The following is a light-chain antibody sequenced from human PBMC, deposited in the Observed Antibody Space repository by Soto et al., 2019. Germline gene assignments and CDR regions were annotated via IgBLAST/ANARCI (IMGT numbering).Light chain of an antibody. CDR1: SSDVGGYDY. Sequence: QSVLTQPASVSGSPGQSITISCTGSSSDVGGYDYVSWSQQHPGKAPKLIIYDVSNRPSGVSNRFSGSKSGNTASLTISGLQAEDEADYYCSSYTSSTTLVFGGGTKLTVL. CDR2: DVS. J-gene: IGLJ2*01. V-gene: IGLV2-14*01. CDR3: SSYTSSTTLV.